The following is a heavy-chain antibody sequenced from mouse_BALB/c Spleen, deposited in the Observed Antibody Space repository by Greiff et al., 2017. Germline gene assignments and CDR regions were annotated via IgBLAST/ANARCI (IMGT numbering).Heavy chain of an antibody. CDR2: INPSTGYT. CDR1: GYTFTSYW. Sequence: VQLQESGAELAKPGASVKMSCKASGYTFTSYWMHWVKQRPGQGLEWIGYINPSTGYTEYNQKFKDKATLTADKSSSTAYMQLSSLTSEDSAVYYCARNYPYFDYWGQGTTLTVSS. V-gene: IGHV1-7*01. CDR3: ARNYPYFDY. D-gene: IGHD1-1*01. J-gene: IGHJ2*01.